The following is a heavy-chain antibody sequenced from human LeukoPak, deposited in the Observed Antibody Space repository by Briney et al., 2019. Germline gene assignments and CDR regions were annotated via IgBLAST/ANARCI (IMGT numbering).Heavy chain of an antibody. CDR2: ISGSGGST. Sequence: GESLKISCAASGFTFSSYAMSWVRQAPGKGLEWVSAISGSGGSTYYADSVKGRFTISRDNSKNTLYLQMNSLGAEDTAVYYCAKVVEDDFWSGYNEDYFQHWGQGTLVTVSS. CDR1: GFTFSSYA. V-gene: IGHV3-23*01. D-gene: IGHD3-3*01. CDR3: AKVVEDDFWSGYNEDYFQH. J-gene: IGHJ1*01.